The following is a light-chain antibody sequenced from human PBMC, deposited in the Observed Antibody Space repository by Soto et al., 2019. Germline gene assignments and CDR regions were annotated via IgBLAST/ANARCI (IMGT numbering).Light chain of an antibody. CDR2: EDD. Sequence: NFMLTQPHSVSESPGKTVTISCTRSSGSIASNYVQWYQQRPGSVPTTLIYEDDQRPSGVPDRFSGSIDSSSNSASLIISWLKTEDGGDHHRQSYDNTSVVFGEGTKLTVL. V-gene: IGLV6-57*04. J-gene: IGLJ2*01. CDR1: SGSIASNY. CDR3: QSYDNTSVV.